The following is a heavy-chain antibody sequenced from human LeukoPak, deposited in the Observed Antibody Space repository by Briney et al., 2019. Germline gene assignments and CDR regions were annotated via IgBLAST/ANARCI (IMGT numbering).Heavy chain of an antibody. CDR2: ISSGSTI. J-gene: IGHJ4*02. CDR3: AKVGSGWYYYFDY. V-gene: IGHV3-11*01. Sequence: PGGSLRLSCAASGFTFSDYYMSWIRQAPGKGLEWVSYISSGSTIYYSDSVRGRFTISRDNAKNSLYLQMNSLRAEDTAVYYCAKVGSGWYYYFDYWGQGTLVTVSS. D-gene: IGHD6-19*01. CDR1: GFTFSDYY.